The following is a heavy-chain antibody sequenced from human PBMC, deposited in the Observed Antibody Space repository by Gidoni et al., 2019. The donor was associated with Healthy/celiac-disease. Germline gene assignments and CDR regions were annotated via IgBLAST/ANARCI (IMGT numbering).Heavy chain of an antibody. D-gene: IGHD3-16*02. V-gene: IGHV3-23*01. CDR1: GFTFSSYA. J-gene: IGHJ3*02. CDR3: AKDAALITFGGVIGPDAFDI. Sequence: EVQLLESGGGLVQPGGSLRLSCAASGFTFSSYAMSWVRQAPGKGLGWVSAISGSGGSTYYADSVKGRFTISRDNSKNTLYLQMNSLRAEDTAVYYCAKDAALITFGGVIGPDAFDIWGQGTMVTVSS. CDR2: ISGSGGST.